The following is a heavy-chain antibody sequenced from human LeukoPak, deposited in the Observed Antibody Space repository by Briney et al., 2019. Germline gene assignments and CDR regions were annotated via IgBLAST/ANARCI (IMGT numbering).Heavy chain of an antibody. Sequence: SQTLSLTCTVSGGSISSGGYYWSWIRQPPGKGLEWIGYIYHSGSTYYNPSLKSRVTISLDTSRNQFSLRLSSVTAADTAVYYCARRGIAAAGGFYYYMDVWVKGTTVTVSS. J-gene: IGHJ6*03. D-gene: IGHD6-13*01. CDR1: GGSISSGGYY. CDR3: ARRGIAAAGGFYYYMDV. CDR2: IYHSGST. V-gene: IGHV4-30-2*01.